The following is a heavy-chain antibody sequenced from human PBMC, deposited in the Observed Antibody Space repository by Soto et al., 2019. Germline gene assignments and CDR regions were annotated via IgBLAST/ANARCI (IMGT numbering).Heavy chain of an antibody. CDR2: IKWDASEK. CDR1: GFTFGSYW. D-gene: IGHD5-12*01. V-gene: IGHV3-7*01. J-gene: IGHJ4*02. CDR3: ARVSYSGYDFFAGFLDS. Sequence: GGSLRLSCAASGFTFGSYWMSWVRQAPGKGPEWLATIKWDASEKKYVDSVKGRFTTSRDNAKNALYLQMDSLRAEDTAVYYCARVSYSGYDFFAGFLDSWGQGTLVTVSS.